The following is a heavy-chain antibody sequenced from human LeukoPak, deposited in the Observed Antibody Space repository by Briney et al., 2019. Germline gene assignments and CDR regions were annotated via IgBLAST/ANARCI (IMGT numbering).Heavy chain of an antibody. CDR2: IYHSGST. Sequence: PSQTLSLTCTVSGDSINSGGYYWSWIRQPPGKGLEWIGYIYHSGSTYYNPSLKSRVTISLDRTKNQFSLKLSSVTAADTAMYYCAREDPAAPNYWGQGTLVTVSS. J-gene: IGHJ4*02. D-gene: IGHD2-2*01. CDR3: AREDPAAPNY. CDR1: GDSINSGGYY. V-gene: IGHV4-30-2*01.